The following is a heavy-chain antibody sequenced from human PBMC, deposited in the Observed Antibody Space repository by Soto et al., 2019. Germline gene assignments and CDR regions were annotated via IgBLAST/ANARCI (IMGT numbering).Heavy chain of an antibody. J-gene: IGHJ6*02. CDR2: IWSDGSNK. CDR1: EFTFSTYG. V-gene: IGHV3-33*01. Sequence: QVQLVGSGGGVVQPGRSLRVSCAASEFTFSTYGMHWVRQAPGKGLEWVAVIWSDGSNKYYADSVTGRFTISRDNSKNRLYLQMNSLRVEDTAVYYCARGRYGLDVWGRGTTVTVSS. CDR3: ARGRYGLDV.